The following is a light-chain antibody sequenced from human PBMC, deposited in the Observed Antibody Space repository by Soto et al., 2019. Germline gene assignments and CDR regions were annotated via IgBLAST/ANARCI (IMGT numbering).Light chain of an antibody. J-gene: IGKJ2*03. CDR1: QDVSTN. V-gene: IGKV3-15*01. CDR2: GAS. Sequence: ETVMTQSPDTLSVSPGESATLSCRASQDVSTNLAWFHQKPGQTPRLVLYGASKRGTGIPARFSGSGSGRHFTLTISSLQSEDFGVYYCQHYNNWPPYSFGQGTKVDIK. CDR3: QHYNNWPPYS.